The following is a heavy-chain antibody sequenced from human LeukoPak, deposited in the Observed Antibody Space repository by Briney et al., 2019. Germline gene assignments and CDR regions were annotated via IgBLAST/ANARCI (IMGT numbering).Heavy chain of an antibody. D-gene: IGHD1-1*01. J-gene: IGHJ4*02. Sequence: SETLSLTCAVSGDSITNYYWSWIRQPPGEGLEWIGTIAYSGSTYYNPSLKTRVTLSVDTSKSHLSLELSSVTAADTAVYFCARKEQGTMFDYWGQGSLVTVSS. CDR2: IAYSGST. CDR1: GDSITNYY. CDR3: ARKEQGTMFDY. V-gene: IGHV4-59*04.